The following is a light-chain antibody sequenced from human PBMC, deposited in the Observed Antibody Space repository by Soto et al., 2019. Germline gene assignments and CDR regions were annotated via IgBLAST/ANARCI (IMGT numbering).Light chain of an antibody. CDR2: AAS. Sequence: DIQMTQSPSSLSASLGDRVIITFRASQRISTYLNWYQQKPGKAPKLLIYAASTLQSGVPSRFSGSGSGTDFTLSISSLQREDFASYYCQQSYNTPTFGQGTRLEIK. J-gene: IGKJ5*01. CDR3: QQSYNTPT. CDR1: QRISTY. V-gene: IGKV1-39*01.